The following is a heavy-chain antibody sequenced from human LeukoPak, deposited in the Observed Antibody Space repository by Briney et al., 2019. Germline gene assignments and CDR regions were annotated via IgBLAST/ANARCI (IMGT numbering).Heavy chain of an antibody. J-gene: IGHJ5*02. D-gene: IGHD1-1*01. CDR3: AKDIWLEPVPYFDP. CDR1: GFTFSSYA. CDR2: ISGSSGST. V-gene: IGHV3-23*01. Sequence: GGSLRLSCAASGFTFSSYAMSWVRQAPGKGLEWVSAISGSSGSTYYADSVKGRFTISRDNSKNTLYLQMNSLRAEDTAVYYCAKDIWLEPVPYFDPWGQGTLVTVSS.